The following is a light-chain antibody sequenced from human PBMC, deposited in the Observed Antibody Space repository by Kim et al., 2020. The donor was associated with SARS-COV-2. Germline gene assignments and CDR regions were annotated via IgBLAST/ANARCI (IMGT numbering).Light chain of an antibody. V-gene: IGLV6-57*03. J-gene: IGLJ3*02. CDR1: TGGMASNY. Sequence: TVTISCNRITGGMASNYVQWYQQRPGSAPTTVIYEDFQRPSGVPDRFSGSIDRSSNSASLTISGLKTEDEADYYCQSYDSSNHWVFGGGTQLTVL. CDR3: QSYDSSNHWV. CDR2: EDF.